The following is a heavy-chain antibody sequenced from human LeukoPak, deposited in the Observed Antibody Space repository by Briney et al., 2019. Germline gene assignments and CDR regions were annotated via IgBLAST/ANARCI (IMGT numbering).Heavy chain of an antibody. CDR1: GFTFSSYS. Sequence: GGSLRLSCAASGFTFSSYSMNWVRQAPGKGLEWVSSISSSSSYIYYADSVKGRFTISRDNAKNSLYLQTNSLRAEDTAVYYCARVQIIVATSYYYYGMDVWGQGTTVTVSS. CDR3: ARVQIIVATSYYYYGMDV. V-gene: IGHV3-21*01. D-gene: IGHD5-12*01. CDR2: ISSSSSYI. J-gene: IGHJ6*02.